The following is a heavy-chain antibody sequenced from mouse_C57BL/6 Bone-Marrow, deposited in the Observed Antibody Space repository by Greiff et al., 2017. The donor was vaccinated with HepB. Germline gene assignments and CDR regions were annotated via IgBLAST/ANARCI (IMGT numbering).Heavy chain of an antibody. V-gene: IGHV1-64*01. D-gene: IGHD1-1*01. CDR3: ASPHYGSSYFDY. J-gene: IGHJ2*01. CDR2: IHPNSGST. Sequence: VQLQQPGAELVKPGASVKLSCKASGYTFTSYWMHWVKQRPGQGLEWIGMIHPNSGSTNYNEKFKSKATLTVDKSSSTAYMQLSSLTSEDSAVYYCASPHYGSSYFDYWGQGTTLTVSS. CDR1: GYTFTSYW.